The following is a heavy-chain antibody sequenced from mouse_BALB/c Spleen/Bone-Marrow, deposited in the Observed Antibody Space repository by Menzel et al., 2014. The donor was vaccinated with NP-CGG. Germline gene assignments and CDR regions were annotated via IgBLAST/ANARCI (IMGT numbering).Heavy chain of an antibody. CDR2: IDPANGNT. Sequence: EVQLQQSGAELVKPGASVKLSCTASGFNIKDTYMHWVRQRPEQGLEWIGRIDPANGNTKYDPKFQGKATITADTSSNTAYLQLSSLTSEDTAVYYCASYYCASSSFTYWGQGTLVTVPA. CDR1: GFNIKDTY. D-gene: IGHD1-1*01. CDR3: ASYYCASSSFTY. V-gene: IGHV14-3*02. J-gene: IGHJ3*01.